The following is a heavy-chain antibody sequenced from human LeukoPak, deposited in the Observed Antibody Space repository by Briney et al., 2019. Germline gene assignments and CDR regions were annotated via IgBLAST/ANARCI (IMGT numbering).Heavy chain of an antibody. CDR1: GFTFTVAW. CDR2: IKSKTDVAPI. D-gene: IGHD6-13*01. Sequence: TTGGSLRLSCAAYGFTFTVAWMSWVRQAPGKGLEWLGRIKSKTDVAPIDYAAPVKGRFTISRDDSKNTVYLQMNTVKTEDTAVYYCVWSSSWEKRYYLVYWGQRTLVTVSS. J-gene: IGHJ4*02. CDR3: VWSSSWEKRYYLVY. V-gene: IGHV3-15*05.